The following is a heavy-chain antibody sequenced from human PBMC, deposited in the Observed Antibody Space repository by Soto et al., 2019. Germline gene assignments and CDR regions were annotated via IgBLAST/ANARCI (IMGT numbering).Heavy chain of an antibody. CDR3: AKGFCSSTMFLTYSYMDV. CDR1: GFSFDEYA. D-gene: IGHD2-2*01. CDR2: ISWNSGTM. J-gene: IGHJ6*03. V-gene: IGHV3-9*01. Sequence: EVQLVESGGGLVQPGRSLRLSCAASGFSFDEYAMHWVRQAPGKGLEWVSGISWNSGTMGYGDSVKGRFTISRDNAKNSLYLQMNSLRADDTAVYYCAKGFCSSTMFLTYSYMDVWGKGTTVTVSS.